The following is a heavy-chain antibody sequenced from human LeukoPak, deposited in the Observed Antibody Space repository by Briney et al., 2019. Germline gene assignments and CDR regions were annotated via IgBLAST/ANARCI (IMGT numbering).Heavy chain of an antibody. CDR1: GGSISSYY. V-gene: IGHV4-4*07. D-gene: IGHD3-9*01. CDR2: IYTSGST. CDR3: ARGYYDILTGYAYYFDY. J-gene: IGHJ4*02. Sequence: PSETLSLTCTVSGGSISSYYWSWIRQPAGKGLEWIGRIYTSGSTNCNPSLKSRVTMSVDTSKNQFSLKLSSVTAADTAVYYCARGYYDILTGYAYYFDYWGQGTLVTVSS.